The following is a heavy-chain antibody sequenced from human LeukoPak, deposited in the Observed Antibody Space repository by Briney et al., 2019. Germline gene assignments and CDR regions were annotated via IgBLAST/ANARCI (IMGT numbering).Heavy chain of an antibody. CDR3: ARRHYYFDY. J-gene: IGHJ4*02. CDR1: GGSISSSSYY. Sequence: PSETLSLTCTVSGGSISSSSYYWGWIRQPPGKGLEWIGNIYYSGSTYYNPSLKSRVTISVDTSKNQFSLKLSSVTAADTAVYYCARRHYYFDYWGQGTLVTVSS. CDR2: IYYSGST. V-gene: IGHV4-39*01.